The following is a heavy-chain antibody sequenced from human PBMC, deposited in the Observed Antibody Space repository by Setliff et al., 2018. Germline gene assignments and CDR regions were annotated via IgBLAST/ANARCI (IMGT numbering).Heavy chain of an antibody. V-gene: IGHV4-61*09. D-gene: IGHD3-22*01. CDR3: AREVARDDSGYYYYFDF. Sequence: SETLSLTCTVSGGSISNDYYYWSWIRQPAGKGREWIGHVYTSGSTNYHPSLKSRITISADTSKNLFSLRLSSVTAADTAMYYCAREVARDDSGYYYYFDFWGQGTLVTVSS. J-gene: IGHJ4*02. CDR2: VYTSGST. CDR1: GGSISNDYYY.